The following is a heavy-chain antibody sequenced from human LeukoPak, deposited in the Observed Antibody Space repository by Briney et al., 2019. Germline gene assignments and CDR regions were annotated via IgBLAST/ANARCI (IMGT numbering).Heavy chain of an antibody. Sequence: PGRSLRLSCAASGFTFSSYAMHWVRQAPGKGLEWVAVISYDGSNKYYADSVKGRFTISRDNSKNTLYLQMNSLRAEDTAVYYCARLYVGDNYYYAMDVWGLGTTVTVSS. CDR2: ISYDGSNK. J-gene: IGHJ6*02. CDR1: GFTFSSYA. CDR3: ARLYVGDNYYYAMDV. V-gene: IGHV3-30-3*01. D-gene: IGHD2-21*02.